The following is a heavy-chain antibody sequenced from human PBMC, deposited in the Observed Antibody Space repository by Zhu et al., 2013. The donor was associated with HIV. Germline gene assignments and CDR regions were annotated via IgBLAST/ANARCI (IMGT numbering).Heavy chain of an antibody. J-gene: IGHJ1*01. CDR3: ARAPXNTVIPEYFQH. D-gene: IGHD4-17*01. V-gene: IGHV1-8*03. CDR1: GYTFTTYD. Sequence: VQLVQSGAEVQKPGASVKVSCRASGYTFTTYDINWVRQATGQGLEWMGWMNPYSGNTGYAQKFQGRVTITRKTSISTAYMELSSLRSEDTAVYYCARAPXNTVIPEYFQHWGQGTLVTVSS. CDR2: MNPYSGNT.